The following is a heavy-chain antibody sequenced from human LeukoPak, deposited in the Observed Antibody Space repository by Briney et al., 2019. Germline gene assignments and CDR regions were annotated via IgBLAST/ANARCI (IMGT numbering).Heavy chain of an antibody. CDR1: GGSISSSSYY. J-gene: IGHJ5*02. CDR2: IYYSGST. D-gene: IGHD6-6*01. V-gene: IGHV4-61*01. Sequence: SETLSLTCTVSGGSISSSSYYWGWIRQPPGKGLEWIGYIYYSGSTNYNPSLKSRVTISVDTSKNQFSLKLSSVTAADTAVYYCARDTSPSGTWFDPWGQGTLVTVSS. CDR3: ARDTSPSGTWFDP.